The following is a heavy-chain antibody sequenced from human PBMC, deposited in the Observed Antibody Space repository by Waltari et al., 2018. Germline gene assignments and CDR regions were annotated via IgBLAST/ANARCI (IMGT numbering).Heavy chain of an antibody. CDR1: GYSISSGYY. V-gene: IGHV4-38-2*02. Sequence: QVQLQESGPGLVKPSETLSLTCAVSGYSISSGYYWGCIRQPPGKGLEWIGSIYHSGSTYYNPALKSRVTISVDTSKNQFSLKLSSVTAADTAVYYCARDLRIAAAGRDDAFDIWGQGTMVTVSS. CDR3: ARDLRIAAAGRDDAFDI. J-gene: IGHJ3*02. D-gene: IGHD6-13*01. CDR2: IYHSGST.